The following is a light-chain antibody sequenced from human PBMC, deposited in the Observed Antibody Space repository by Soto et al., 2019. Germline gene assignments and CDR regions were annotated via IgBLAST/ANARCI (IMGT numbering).Light chain of an antibody. CDR3: QQYNNWPPLT. CDR1: QIVSSN. Sequence: EIVMTQSPATLSVSPGERSTLSCRASQIVSSNLAWYQQKPGQAPRLLIYGASTRATGIPARFSGSGSGTEFTLTIRSMQSEDFEIYYCQQYNNWPPLTFGGGTKVEIK. V-gene: IGKV3-15*01. J-gene: IGKJ4*02. CDR2: GAS.